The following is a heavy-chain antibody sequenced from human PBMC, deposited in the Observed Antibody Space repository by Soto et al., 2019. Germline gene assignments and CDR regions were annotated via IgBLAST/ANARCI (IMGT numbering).Heavy chain of an antibody. D-gene: IGHD2-2*01. CDR3: ARVVGGYYYGMDV. Sequence: QVQLQESGPGLVKPSGTLSLTCAVSGGSISSSNWWSWVRQPPGKGLGWIGEIYHSGSTNYNPSLKSGVTISVDKSRNQFSLKLSSVTAADTAVYYCARVVGGYYYGMDVWGQGTTVTVSS. J-gene: IGHJ6*02. CDR1: GGSISSSNW. CDR2: IYHSGST. V-gene: IGHV4-4*02.